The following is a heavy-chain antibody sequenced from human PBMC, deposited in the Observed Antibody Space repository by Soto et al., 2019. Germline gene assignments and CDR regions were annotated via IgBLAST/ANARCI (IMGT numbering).Heavy chain of an antibody. CDR3: ARDARWLQSCDY. V-gene: IGHV3-33*01. CDR2: IWYDGSNK. Sequence: QVQLVESGGGVVQPGRSLRLSCAASGFTFSSYGMHWVRQAPGKGLEWVAVIWYDGSNKYYADSVKGRFTISRDNSKNTLYLQMNSLRAEDTAVYYCARDARWLQSCDYWGQGTLVAVSS. D-gene: IGHD4-4*01. J-gene: IGHJ4*02. CDR1: GFTFSSYG.